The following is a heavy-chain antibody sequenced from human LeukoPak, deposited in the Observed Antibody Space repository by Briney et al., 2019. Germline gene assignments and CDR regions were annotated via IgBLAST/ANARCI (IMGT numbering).Heavy chain of an antibody. Sequence: SETLSLTCTVSGGSISSYYWSWIRQPAGKGLEWIGRIYSSGSTNYNSSLQSRVTISVDPSKNQFFLKLTSVTAADTAVYFCARDSAPNHFWYFDLWGRGTLVTVSS. CDR3: ARDSAPNHFWYFDL. D-gene: IGHD2-8*01. CDR2: IYSSGST. J-gene: IGHJ2*01. V-gene: IGHV4-4*07. CDR1: GGSISSYY.